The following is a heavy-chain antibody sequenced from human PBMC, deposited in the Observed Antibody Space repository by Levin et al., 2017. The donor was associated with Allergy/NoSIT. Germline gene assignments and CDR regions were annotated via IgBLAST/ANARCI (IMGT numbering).Heavy chain of an antibody. CDR2: IGNYGGGT. Sequence: PGGSLRLSCSASGLSFSFNMYRLHWVRQAPGKGLEYVSGIGNYGGGTYYANSVKGRFTISRDDSKNTVYLQMSSLRAEATAVYYCVKGKEYCSGGSCQKYHFDYWGQGTLVAVSS. V-gene: IGHV3-64D*06. CDR3: VKGKEYCSGGSCQKYHFDY. J-gene: IGHJ4*02. CDR1: GLSFSFNMYR. D-gene: IGHD2-15*01.